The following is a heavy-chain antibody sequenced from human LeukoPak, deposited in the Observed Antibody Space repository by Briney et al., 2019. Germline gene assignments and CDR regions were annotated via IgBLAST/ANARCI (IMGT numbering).Heavy chain of an antibody. CDR1: GFTVSSNY. D-gene: IGHD5-18*01. Sequence: GGSLRLSCAASGFTVSSNYMSWVRQAPGKGQEWVSVIYSGGSTYYADSVKGRFTISRDNSKNTLYLQMNSLRAEDTAVYYCARPKDTAMALSDAFDIWGQGTMVTVSS. J-gene: IGHJ3*02. V-gene: IGHV3-66*04. CDR2: IYSGGST. CDR3: ARPKDTAMALSDAFDI.